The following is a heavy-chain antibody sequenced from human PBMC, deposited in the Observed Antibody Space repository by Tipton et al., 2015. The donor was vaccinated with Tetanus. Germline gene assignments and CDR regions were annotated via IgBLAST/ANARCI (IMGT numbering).Heavy chain of an antibody. J-gene: IGHJ4*02. V-gene: IGHV3-53*05. CDR2: IYSGGST. D-gene: IGHD3-16*01. CDR3: AKDIYESAAGFDY. Sequence: SLRLSCAASGFTVSSNYMSWVRQAPGKGLEWVSVIYSGGSTYYADSVKGRFTISRDNAKNSLYLQMNSLRAEDTALYYCAKDIYESAAGFDYWGQGTLVTVSS. CDR1: GFTVSSNY.